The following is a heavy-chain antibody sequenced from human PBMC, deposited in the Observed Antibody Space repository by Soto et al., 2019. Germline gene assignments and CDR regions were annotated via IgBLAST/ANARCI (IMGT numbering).Heavy chain of an antibody. V-gene: IGHV1-69*06. CDR1: GGTFSSYA. CDR2: IIPIFGTA. Sequence: SSVKVSCKASGGTFSSYAISWVRQAPGQGLEWMGGIIPIFGTANYAQKFQGRVTITADKSTSTAYMELSSLRSEDTAVYYCARDDQLVGHYRRGYSYGMDVWGKGTTVTVYS. D-gene: IGHD4-4*01. J-gene: IGHJ6*04. CDR3: ARDDQLVGHYRRGYSYGMDV.